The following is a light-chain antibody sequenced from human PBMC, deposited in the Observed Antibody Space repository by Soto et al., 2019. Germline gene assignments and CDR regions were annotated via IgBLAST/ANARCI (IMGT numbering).Light chain of an antibody. CDR1: SSDVGGYNY. CDR3: CSYAGSTTFYV. V-gene: IGLV2-14*01. CDR2: EVS. Sequence: QSVLTQPASVSGSPGQSITISCTGTSSDVGGYNYVSWYQQHPGKAPKLMIYEVSNRPSGVSNRFSGSKSGNTASLTISGLQAEDEADYYCCSYAGSTTFYVFGGGTKVTVL. J-gene: IGLJ1*01.